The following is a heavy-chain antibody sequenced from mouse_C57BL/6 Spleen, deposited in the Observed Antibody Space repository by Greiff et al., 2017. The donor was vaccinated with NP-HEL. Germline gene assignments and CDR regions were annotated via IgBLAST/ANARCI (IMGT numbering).Heavy chain of an antibody. J-gene: IGHJ2*01. D-gene: IGHD3-2*02. CDR1: GYTFTDYY. CDR3: AREGGSSGADY. V-gene: IGHV1-26*01. CDR2: INPNNGGT. Sequence: VQLQQSGPELVKPGASVKISCKASGYTFTDYYMNWVKQSHGKSLEWIGDINPNNGGTSYNQKFKGKATLTVDKSSSTASMELRSLTSEDSAVYYCAREGGSSGADYWGQGTTLTVSS.